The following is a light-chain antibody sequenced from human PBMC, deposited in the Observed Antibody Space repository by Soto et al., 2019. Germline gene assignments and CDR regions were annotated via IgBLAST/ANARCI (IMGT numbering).Light chain of an antibody. J-gene: IGLJ3*02. Sequence: QSVLTQPPSVSGAPGQRVTISCTGSSSNIGAGYDVHWYQQLPGTAPKLLIYANNHRPSGVPDRFSGSKSGTSASLAITGLQAEDEADYYCQSYESSLSGWVFGGGTKLTVL. CDR3: QSYESSLSGWV. CDR2: ANN. V-gene: IGLV1-40*01. CDR1: SSNIGAGYD.